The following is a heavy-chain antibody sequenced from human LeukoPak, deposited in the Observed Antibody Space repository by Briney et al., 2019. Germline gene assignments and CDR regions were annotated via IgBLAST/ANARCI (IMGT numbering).Heavy chain of an antibody. J-gene: IGHJ6*02. V-gene: IGHV3-23*01. Sequence: GGSLRLSCAASGFTFSSYAMSWVRQAPGKGLEWVSAISGSGGSTHYADSVKGRFTISRDNSKNTLYLQMNSLRAEDTAVYYCAKPTPYCSGGSCYEGGYYYYGMDVWGQGTTVTVSS. CDR3: AKPTPYCSGGSCYEGGYYYYGMDV. CDR1: GFTFSSYA. D-gene: IGHD2-15*01. CDR2: ISGSGGST.